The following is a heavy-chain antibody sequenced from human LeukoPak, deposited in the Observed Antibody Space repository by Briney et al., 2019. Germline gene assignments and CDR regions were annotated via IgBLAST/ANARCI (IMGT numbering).Heavy chain of an antibody. D-gene: IGHD4-17*01. J-gene: IGHJ4*02. CDR3: ARVNGDPPRD. CDR1: GGTFSSYA. CDR2: IIPIFGTA. V-gene: IGHV1-69*06. Sequence: SLKVSCKASGGTFSSYAISWVRQAPGQGLVWMGRIIPIFGTANYAQKFQGRVTITADKSTSTAYMELSSLRSEDTAVYYCARVNGDPPRDWGQGTLVTVSS.